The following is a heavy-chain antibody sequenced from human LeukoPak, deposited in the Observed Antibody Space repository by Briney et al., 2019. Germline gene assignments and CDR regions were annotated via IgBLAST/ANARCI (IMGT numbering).Heavy chain of an antibody. Sequence: ASVKVSCKASGGTFNNYAITWLRQAPGQGLEWMGGIIPIFGTTNYAQKFQGRVTINADESTDTANMELSSLRSEDTAVYYCAKDQGRGYTYGLYYFDYWGQGTLVTVSS. CDR2: IIPIFGTT. J-gene: IGHJ4*02. D-gene: IGHD5-18*01. CDR1: GGTFNNYA. V-gene: IGHV1-69*13. CDR3: AKDQGRGYTYGLYYFDY.